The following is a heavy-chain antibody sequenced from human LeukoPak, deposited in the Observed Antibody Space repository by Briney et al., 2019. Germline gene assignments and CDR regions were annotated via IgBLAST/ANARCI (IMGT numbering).Heavy chain of an antibody. V-gene: IGHV1-2*02. D-gene: IGHD5-18*01. CDR1: GYTFTGYY. CDR2: INPNSGGT. J-gene: IGHJ4*02. CDR3: ARGGPYTYGNFDY. Sequence: ASVKVSCKASGYTFTGYYMHWVRQAPRQGVEWMGWINPNSGGTNYAQNFQGRVTMTRDTSISTAYMELSRLSSDDTAMYYCARGGPYTYGNFDYWGQGTLVTVSS.